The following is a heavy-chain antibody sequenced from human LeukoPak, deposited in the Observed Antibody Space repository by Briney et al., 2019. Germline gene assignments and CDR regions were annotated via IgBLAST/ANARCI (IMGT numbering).Heavy chain of an antibody. CDR1: GGSFSGYY. D-gene: IGHD3-3*01. CDR3: ARGYYDFWSGYYDY. V-gene: IGHV4-34*01. Sequence: SETLSLTCAVYGGSFSGYYWSWIRQPPGKGLEWIGEINHSGSTNYNPSLKSRVTISVDTSKNQFSLKLSSVTAADTAVYYCARGYYDFWSGYYDYWGQGTLVTVSS. J-gene: IGHJ4*02. CDR2: INHSGST.